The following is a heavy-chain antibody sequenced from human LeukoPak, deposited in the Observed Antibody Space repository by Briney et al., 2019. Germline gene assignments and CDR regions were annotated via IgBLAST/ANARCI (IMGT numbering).Heavy chain of an antibody. D-gene: IGHD2-15*01. Sequence: SETLSLTCTVSGGSISSYYWSWIRQPSGKGLEWIGYIYYSGSTNYNPSLKSRVTISVDTSKNQFSLKLSSVTAADTAVYYCARGVYCSGGSCYLDYWGQGTLVTVSS. CDR1: GGSISSYY. CDR2: IYYSGST. J-gene: IGHJ4*02. CDR3: ARGVYCSGGSCYLDY. V-gene: IGHV4-59*01.